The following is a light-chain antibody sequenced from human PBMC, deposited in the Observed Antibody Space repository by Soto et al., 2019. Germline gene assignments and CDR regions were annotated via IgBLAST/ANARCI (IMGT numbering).Light chain of an antibody. Sequence: QSALTQPASVSGSPGQSITISCAGTMRDVGAYNLVSWYQQHPGRAPQLIIYEVRNRPSGISFRFSGSKSGNTASLTISGLQAEDEADYYCSSYTSKSSNVFGTGTKVTVL. CDR3: SSYTSKSSNV. CDR1: MRDVGAYNL. CDR2: EVR. J-gene: IGLJ1*01. V-gene: IGLV2-14*01.